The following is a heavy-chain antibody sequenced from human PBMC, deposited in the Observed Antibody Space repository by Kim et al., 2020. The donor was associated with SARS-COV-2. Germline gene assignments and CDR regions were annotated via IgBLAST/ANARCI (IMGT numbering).Heavy chain of an antibody. J-gene: IGHJ4*02. V-gene: IGHV4-39*07. CDR3: ARDLGQQLGGYFDY. Sequence: SETLSLTCTVSGGSISSSSYYWGWIRQPPGKGLEWIGSIYYSGSTYYNPSLKSRVTISVDTSKNQFSLKLSSVTAADTAVYYCARDLGQQLGGYFDYWGQGTLVTVSS. CDR2: IYYSGST. D-gene: IGHD6-13*01. CDR1: GGSISSSSYY.